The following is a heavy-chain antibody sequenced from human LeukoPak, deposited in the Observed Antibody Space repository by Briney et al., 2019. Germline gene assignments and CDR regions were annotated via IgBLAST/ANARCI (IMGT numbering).Heavy chain of an antibody. Sequence: GGSLRLSCAASGFTFSNFGMSWVRQAPGKGLEWISAVSYSGGSTYYADSVKGRFTISRDNSKNTLYLQMNSLRAGDTAVYYCANAWSGYEFYYFDYWGQGTLVTVSS. J-gene: IGHJ4*02. CDR3: ANAWSGYEFYYFDY. CDR1: GFTFSNFG. V-gene: IGHV3-23*01. D-gene: IGHD3-3*01. CDR2: VSYSGGST.